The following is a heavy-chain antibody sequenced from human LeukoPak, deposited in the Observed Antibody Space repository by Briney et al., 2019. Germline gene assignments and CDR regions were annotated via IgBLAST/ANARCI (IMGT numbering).Heavy chain of an antibody. V-gene: IGHV3-30-3*01. J-gene: IGHJ4*02. CDR3: ARGASNRFDY. Sequence: GGSLRLSCAASGFTFSSYAMHWVRQAPGKGLEWVAVISYDGSNKYYADSVKGRFTISRDNSKNTLYLQMNSLRGEDTAVYYCARGASNRFDYWGQGTLVTVSS. CDR1: GFTFSSYA. CDR2: ISYDGSNK. D-gene: IGHD1-14*01.